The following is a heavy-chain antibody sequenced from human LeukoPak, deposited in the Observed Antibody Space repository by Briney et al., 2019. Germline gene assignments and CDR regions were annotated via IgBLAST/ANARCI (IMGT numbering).Heavy chain of an antibody. CDR3: ARDMGSGYSFDY. D-gene: IGHD3-22*01. J-gene: IGHJ4*02. CDR2: ISYDGSNK. V-gene: IGHV3-30-3*01. Sequence: PGRSLRLSCAASGVTFSSYAMHWVRQAPGKGLEWVAVISYDGSNKYYADSLKGPFTIARDNYKNTLYLQMNSLRAEDTAVYYCARDMGSGYSFDYWGQGTLVTVSS. CDR1: GVTFSSYA.